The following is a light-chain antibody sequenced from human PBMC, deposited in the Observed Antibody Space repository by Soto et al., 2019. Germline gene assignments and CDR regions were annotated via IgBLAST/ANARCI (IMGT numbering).Light chain of an antibody. V-gene: IGKV1-12*01. J-gene: IGKJ2*01. CDR1: QGVSNW. CDR2: AAS. CDR3: QQANSFPYT. Sequence: DIPMTQSPSSVSASVGDRVTITCRASQGVSNWLAWYQQKPGKAPKLLIYAASTLRSGVPSRFRGSGSGTDFTFTISSLQPEDFATDYFQQANSFPYTFGQGTKLEIK.